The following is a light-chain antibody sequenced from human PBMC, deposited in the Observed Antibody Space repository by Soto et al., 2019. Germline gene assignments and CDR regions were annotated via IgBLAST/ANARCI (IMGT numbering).Light chain of an antibody. CDR2: SNN. J-gene: IGLJ2*01. CDR3: AAWDDSLNGVV. CDR1: SSNIGSNT. Sequence: QSVLTQPPSASGTPGQRVTISCSGSSSNIGSNTVNWYQQLPGTAPKLLIYSNNHRPSGVADRFSGCKSGTSASLAISGLQSEDEADYYCAAWDDSLNGVVFGGGTKLTVL. V-gene: IGLV1-44*01.